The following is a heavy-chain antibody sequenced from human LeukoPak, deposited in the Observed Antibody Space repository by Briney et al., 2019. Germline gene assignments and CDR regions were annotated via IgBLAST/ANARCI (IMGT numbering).Heavy chain of an antibody. Sequence: SETLSLTCAVSGYSLSSGYYWGWIRQPPGKGLEWIGRIYTSGSTNYNPSLKSRVTMSVDTSKNQFSLKLSSVTAADTAVYYCARDSYGDYGWFDPWGQGTLVTVSS. CDR3: ARDSYGDYGWFDP. J-gene: IGHJ5*02. D-gene: IGHD4-17*01. CDR2: IYTSGST. V-gene: IGHV4-38-2*02. CDR1: GYSLSSGYY.